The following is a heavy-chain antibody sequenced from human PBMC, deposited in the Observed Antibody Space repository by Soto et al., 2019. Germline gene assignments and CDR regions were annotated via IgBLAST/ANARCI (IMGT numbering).Heavy chain of an antibody. CDR2: IKQDGSEK. CDR3: ARGIAVAGIYYYYFMDV. D-gene: IGHD6-19*01. J-gene: IGHJ6*02. CDR1: GFTFSSYW. Sequence: GSLRLSCAASGFTFSSYWMSWVRQAPGKGLEWVANIKQDGSEKYYVDSVKGRFTISRDNAKNSLYLQMNSLRAEDTAVYYCARGIAVAGIYYYYFMDVWGQGTTVTVSS. V-gene: IGHV3-7*01.